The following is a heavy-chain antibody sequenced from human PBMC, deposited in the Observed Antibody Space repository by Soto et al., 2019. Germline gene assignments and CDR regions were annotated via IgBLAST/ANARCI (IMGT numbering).Heavy chain of an antibody. CDR2: IIPIFGTA. CDR3: ARDRHDFWSGYSPPRYYYYGMDV. V-gene: IGHV1-69*06. Sequence: AASVKVSCKASGGTFSSYAISWVRQAPGQGLEWMGGIIPIFGTANYAQKFQGRVTITADKSTSTAYMELSSLRSEDTAVYYCARDRHDFWSGYSPPRYYYYGMDVWGQGTTVTSP. D-gene: IGHD3-3*01. CDR1: GGTFSSYA. J-gene: IGHJ6*02.